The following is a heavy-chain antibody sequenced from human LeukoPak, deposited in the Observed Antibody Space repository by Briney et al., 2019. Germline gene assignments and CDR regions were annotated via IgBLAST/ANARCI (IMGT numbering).Heavy chain of an antibody. Sequence: GGSLRLSCAASGFTFSRYWMHWVRQTPEKGLVWVSHVNIDGSSTNYADSVKGRFTISRDNAKNTLYLQLSSLRAEDTDVYYCAMGIQLVYGMDAWGQGTTVTVSS. CDR3: AMGIQLVYGMDA. CDR1: GFTFSRYW. CDR2: VNIDGSST. J-gene: IGHJ6*02. D-gene: IGHD5-18*01. V-gene: IGHV3-74*01.